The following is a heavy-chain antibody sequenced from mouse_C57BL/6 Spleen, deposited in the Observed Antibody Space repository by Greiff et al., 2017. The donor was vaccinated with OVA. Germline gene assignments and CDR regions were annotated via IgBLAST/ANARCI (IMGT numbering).Heavy chain of an antibody. D-gene: IGHD2-3*01. V-gene: IGHV5-16*01. Sequence: EVKLVESEGGLVQPGSSMKLSCTASGFTFSDYYMALVRQVPEKGLEWVANINYDGSSTYYMDSLKSRFIISRDNAKNILYLQMSSLKSEDTATYYCAREGYDGFDYWGKGTTLTVSS. J-gene: IGHJ2*01. CDR3: AREGYDGFDY. CDR1: GFTFSDYY. CDR2: INYDGSST.